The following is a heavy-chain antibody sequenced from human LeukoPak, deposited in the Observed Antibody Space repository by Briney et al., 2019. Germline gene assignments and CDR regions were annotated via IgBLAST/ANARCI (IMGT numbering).Heavy chain of an antibody. CDR2: INGDGSVQ. CDR1: GFIISTSW. J-gene: IGHJ3*01. Sequence: PGGSLRLSCAASGFIISTSWMTWVRQAPGKGLEWVANINGDGSVQHYMDSMKGRFTISRDNAKNSLSLQMNSLRVEDTALYYCARDASPGDDSAWFDAFDLWGHGTMVTVSS. D-gene: IGHD6-19*01. V-gene: IGHV3-7*01. CDR3: ARDASPGDDSAWFDAFDL.